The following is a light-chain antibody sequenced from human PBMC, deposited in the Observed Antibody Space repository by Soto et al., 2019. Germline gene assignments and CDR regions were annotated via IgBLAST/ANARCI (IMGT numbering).Light chain of an antibody. V-gene: IGLV1-51*02. CDR1: SSDIESNF. J-gene: IGLJ1*01. CDR2: ENN. Sequence: QPVLTQPPSVSAAPGQAVTISCSGSSSDIESNFVSWYQQLPGTAPKLLIVENNRRPSGTPDRFSGSKSGTSATLGITGLQTGDEADYYCGSWDSGLGTYVFGTGTKLTVL. CDR3: GSWDSGLGTYV.